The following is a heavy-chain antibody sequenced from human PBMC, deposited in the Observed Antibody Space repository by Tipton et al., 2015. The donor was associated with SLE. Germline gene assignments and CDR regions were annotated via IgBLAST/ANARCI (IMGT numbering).Heavy chain of an antibody. CDR1: GGSISSGGYY. CDR3: ARPASSGYLDYFFDY. V-gene: IGHV4-31*03. CDR2: IYYSGST. D-gene: IGHD3-22*01. J-gene: IGHJ4*02. Sequence: LRLSCTVSGGSISSGGYYWSWIRQHPGKGLEWIGYIYYSGSTYYNPSLKSRVTISVDTSKNQFSLKLSFVTAADTAVYYCARPASSGYLDYFFDYWGQGTLVTVSS.